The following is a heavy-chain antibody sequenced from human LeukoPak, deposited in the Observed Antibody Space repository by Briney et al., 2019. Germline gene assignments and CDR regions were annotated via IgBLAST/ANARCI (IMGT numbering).Heavy chain of an antibody. CDR2: IYYSGST. CDR1: GGSISSSNW. Sequence: SETLSLTCAVSGGSISSSNWWSWVRPPPGKGLEWIGYIYYSGSTNYNPSLKSRVTISVDTSKNQFSLKLSSVTAADTAVYYCARQGYYDSSGLFDYWGQGTLVTASS. V-gene: IGHV4-4*02. CDR3: ARQGYYDSSGLFDY. J-gene: IGHJ4*02. D-gene: IGHD3-22*01.